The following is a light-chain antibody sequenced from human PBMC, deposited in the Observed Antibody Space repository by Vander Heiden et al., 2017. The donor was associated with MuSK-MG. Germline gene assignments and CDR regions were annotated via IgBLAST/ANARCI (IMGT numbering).Light chain of an antibody. J-gene: IGLJ2*01. V-gene: IGLV3-21*02. Sequence: SYVLTQPPSVSVAPGQTATIACWGNNIGSKSVHWYQQKPGQAPVLVVYKDKDRPSGIPERFSGSNTGNTATLTISWVEAGDEADYYCQLRDESTEDVAFGGGTKLTVL. CDR1: NIGSKS. CDR2: KDK. CDR3: QLRDESTEDVA.